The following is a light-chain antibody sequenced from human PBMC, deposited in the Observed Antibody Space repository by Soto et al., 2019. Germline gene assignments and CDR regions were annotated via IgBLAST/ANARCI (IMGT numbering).Light chain of an antibody. Sequence: EIVLTQSPDTLSLSPGERATLACRASQSVSSNNLAWYQHKPGQPPRLLIYVASRRATGIPDSFSGSGSGSQSTLTITRLQPEDSAVYYCLQHGRGPWTFGQGTKVEIK. CDR1: QSVSSNN. J-gene: IGKJ1*01. CDR2: VAS. CDR3: LQHGRGPWT. V-gene: IGKV3-20*01.